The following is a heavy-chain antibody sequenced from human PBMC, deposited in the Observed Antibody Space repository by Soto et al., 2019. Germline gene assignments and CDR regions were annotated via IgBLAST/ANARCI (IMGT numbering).Heavy chain of an antibody. CDR2: ISAYNGNT. CDR1: GYTFTSYG. D-gene: IGHD4-17*01. CDR3: ATETTVTTGYSYYYYYGMDV. Sequence: GASVKVSCKASGYTFTSYGISWVRQAPGQGLEWMGWISAYNGNTNHAQKLQGRVTMTTDTSTSTAYMELRSLRSDDTAVYYCATETTVTTGYSYYYYYGMDVWGQGTTVTVSS. J-gene: IGHJ6*02. V-gene: IGHV1-18*01.